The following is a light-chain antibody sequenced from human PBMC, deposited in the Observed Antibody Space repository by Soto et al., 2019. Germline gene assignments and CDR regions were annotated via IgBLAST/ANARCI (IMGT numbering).Light chain of an antibody. CDR3: QHLNSYPIT. J-gene: IGKJ4*01. CDR2: AAS. CDR1: QGVSTY. V-gene: IGKV1-9*01. Sequence: IQLTQSPSSLSASVGDRVTITCRASQGVSTYLAWYQQKPGKAPKLLISAASTLQSGVPSRFSGSGSGTDFTLTISSLQSEDLATYYCQHLNSYPITFGGGTKVEI.